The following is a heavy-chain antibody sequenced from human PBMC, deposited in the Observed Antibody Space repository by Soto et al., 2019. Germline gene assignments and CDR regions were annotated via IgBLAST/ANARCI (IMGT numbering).Heavy chain of an antibody. Sequence: SATLSLTCTVSGGSISSYYWSWIRQPPGKGLEWIGFIYYSGSTNYNPSLKSRVTISVDTSKNQFSLKLSSVTAADTAVYYCARVTSSDPHYYYYYYMDVWGKGTTVTVSS. D-gene: IGHD3-16*01. CDR3: ARVTSSDPHYYYYYYMDV. V-gene: IGHV4-59*01. J-gene: IGHJ6*03. CDR1: GGSISSYY. CDR2: IYYSGST.